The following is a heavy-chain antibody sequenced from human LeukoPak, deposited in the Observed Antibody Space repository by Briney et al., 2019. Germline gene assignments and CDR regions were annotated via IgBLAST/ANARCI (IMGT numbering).Heavy chain of an antibody. J-gene: IGHJ4*02. V-gene: IGHV3-23*01. D-gene: IGHD6-19*01. CDR2: ITAGTSDT. CDR1: GFTFSTYP. CDR3: ATSGGWYPKYFGY. Sequence: GGSLRVSCAASGFTFSTYPMSWVRQAPGKGLEWVSSITAGTSDTSYADSVKGRFTISRDNSKNTLSLQMNSLRAEDTALYYCATSGGWYPKYFGYWGQGILVSVSS.